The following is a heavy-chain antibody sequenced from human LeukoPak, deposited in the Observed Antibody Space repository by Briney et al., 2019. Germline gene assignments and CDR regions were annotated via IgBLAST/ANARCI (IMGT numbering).Heavy chain of an antibody. Sequence: SETLSLTCTVSGGSISSYYWSWIRQPPGEGLEWIGYIYYSGSTNYNPSLKSRVPISVDTSKNQFSLKLSSVTAADTAVYYCARCASSGYYNWFDPWGQGTLVTVSS. J-gene: IGHJ5*02. CDR2: IYYSGST. CDR3: ARCASSGYYNWFDP. V-gene: IGHV4-59*01. D-gene: IGHD3-22*01. CDR1: GGSISSYY.